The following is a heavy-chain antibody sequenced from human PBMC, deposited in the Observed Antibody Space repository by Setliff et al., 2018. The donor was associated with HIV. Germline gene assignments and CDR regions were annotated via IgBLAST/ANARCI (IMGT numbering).Heavy chain of an antibody. CDR3: ARQTWEYYDTLTGYYRSPKNFDS. CDR1: GGSFSGYY. D-gene: IGHD3-9*01. Sequence: SETLSLTFAVYGGSFSGYYWTWIRQPPGRGLEWIGEIIHSGGTNYNRSLKSRVTISLDTSKNQFFLKLSSVTAPDTAIYYCARQTWEYYDTLTGYYRSPKNFDSWGQGTLVTVSS. J-gene: IGHJ4*02. V-gene: IGHV4-34*12. CDR2: IIHSGGT.